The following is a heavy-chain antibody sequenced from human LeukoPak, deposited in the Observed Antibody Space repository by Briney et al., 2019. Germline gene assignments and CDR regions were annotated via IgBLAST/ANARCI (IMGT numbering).Heavy chain of an antibody. CDR3: ARVPLNYYYYMDV. Sequence: GGSLRLSCAASGFIFSNYWMSWVRQAPGKGPEWVANIKQDGSEKYYVDSVKGRFTISRDNTKKSLYLQMNSLRAEDTAVYYCARVPLNYYYYMDVWGKGTTVTVSS. V-gene: IGHV3-7*01. J-gene: IGHJ6*03. CDR1: GFIFSNYW. CDR2: IKQDGSEK.